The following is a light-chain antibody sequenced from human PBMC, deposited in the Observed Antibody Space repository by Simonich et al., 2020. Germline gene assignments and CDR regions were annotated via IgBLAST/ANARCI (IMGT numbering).Light chain of an antibody. Sequence: QSALTQPASVSGSPGQSITISCTGTSSDVGSYNLVSWYQQHPGKAPKLMIYEGSKLPSGVSNRFSGYKSGNTASLTISGLQAEDEADYYCCSYAGSSTFNWVFGGGTKLTVL. CDR2: EGS. V-gene: IGLV2-23*03. J-gene: IGLJ3*02. CDR1: SSDVGSYNL. CDR3: CSYAGSSTFNWV.